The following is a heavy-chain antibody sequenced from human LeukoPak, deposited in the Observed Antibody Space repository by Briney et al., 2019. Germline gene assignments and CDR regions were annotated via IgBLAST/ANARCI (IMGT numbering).Heavy chain of an antibody. D-gene: IGHD2-2*01. CDR2: IYYSGST. Sequence: SQTLSLTCTVSGGSISSGGYYWSWIRQHPGKGLEWIGYIYYSGSTNYNPSLKSRVTISVDTSKNQFSLKLSSVTAADTAVYYCARFPIVVVPAATTIDYWGQGTLVTVSS. CDR1: GGSISSGGYY. CDR3: ARFPIVVVPAATTIDY. V-gene: IGHV4-61*08. J-gene: IGHJ4*02.